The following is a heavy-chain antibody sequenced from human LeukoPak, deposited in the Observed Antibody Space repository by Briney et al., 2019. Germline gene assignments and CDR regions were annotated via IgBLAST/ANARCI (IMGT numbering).Heavy chain of an antibody. D-gene: IGHD3-22*01. J-gene: IGHJ4*02. V-gene: IGHV1-69*04. CDR2: IIPILGIA. CDR1: GGTFSSYA. Sequence: SVKVSCKASGGTFSSYAISWVRQAPGQGLEWMGRIIPILGIANYAQKFQGRVTITADKSTSTAYMELSSLRSEDTAVYYCATWLYDSSGPDPFDYWGQGTLVTVSS. CDR3: ATWLYDSSGPDPFDY.